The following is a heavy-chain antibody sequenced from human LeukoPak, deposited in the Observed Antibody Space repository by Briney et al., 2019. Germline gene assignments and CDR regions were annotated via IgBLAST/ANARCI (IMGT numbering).Heavy chain of an antibody. CDR2: IRSKANRYAT. Sequence: PGGSLRLSCAASGFTFSGSAMHWVRQAAGKGLEWGGRIRSKANRYATAYAASVKGRFTISRDDSKNTAYLQMNSLKTEDTAVYYCTRSSSAPAYFDYWGQGTLVTVSS. V-gene: IGHV3-73*01. CDR3: TRSSSAPAYFDY. J-gene: IGHJ4*02. CDR1: GFTFSGSA.